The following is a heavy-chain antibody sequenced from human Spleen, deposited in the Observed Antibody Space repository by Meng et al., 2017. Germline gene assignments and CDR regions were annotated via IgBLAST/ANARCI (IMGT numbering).Heavy chain of an antibody. Sequence: QGQRQESGPGLVEPSGTLSLTCAVSGGSISSSNWWSWLRQPPGKGLEWIGEMYHTGSPNYNPSLKSRVTFSVDKSKNEFSPKLSSVTAADTAVYYCARVGGGSSSFFWFDPWGQGTLVTVSS. CDR2: MYHTGSP. CDR1: GGSISSSNW. V-gene: IGHV4-4*02. D-gene: IGHD6-6*01. J-gene: IGHJ5*02. CDR3: ARVGGGSSSFFWFDP.